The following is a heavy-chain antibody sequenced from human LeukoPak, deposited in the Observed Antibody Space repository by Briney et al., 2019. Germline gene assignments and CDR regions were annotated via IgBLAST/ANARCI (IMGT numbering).Heavy chain of an antibody. Sequence: PGGSLRLSCAASGFTFEDHGMSWVRQVPGKGLEWVSGINWNGGSTGYADSVKGRFTISRDNAKNSLYLQMNSLRAEDTALYYCAAGARNGWYFDFWGQGTLVTVSS. V-gene: IGHV3-20*04. CDR3: AAGARNGWYFDF. D-gene: IGHD6-19*01. J-gene: IGHJ4*02. CDR1: GFTFEDHG. CDR2: INWNGGST.